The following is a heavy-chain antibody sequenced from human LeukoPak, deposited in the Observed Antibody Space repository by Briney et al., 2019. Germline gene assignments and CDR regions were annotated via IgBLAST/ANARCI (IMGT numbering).Heavy chain of an antibody. V-gene: IGHV4-59*01. D-gene: IGHD1-14*01. CDR3: ARVDTGGDAYWFDP. Sequence: PSETLSLTCPVSGGSISSYYWSWIRQPPGKGLEWIGYIYYSGSTNYNPSLKSRVTISVDTSKNQFSLKLSSVTAADTAVYYCARVDTGGDAYWFDPWGQGTLVTVSS. J-gene: IGHJ5*02. CDR2: IYYSGST. CDR1: GGSISSYY.